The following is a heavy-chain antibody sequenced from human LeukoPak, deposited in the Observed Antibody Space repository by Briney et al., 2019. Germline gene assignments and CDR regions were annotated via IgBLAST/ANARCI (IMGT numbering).Heavy chain of an antibody. CDR2: ISNDGDT. V-gene: IGHV3-66*01. CDR1: GFTVSSNY. D-gene: IGHD6-13*01. Sequence: GGSLRLSCAASGFTVSSNYMSWVRQGPGKGLECVSVISNDGDTYYADSVKGRFTISRDNAKNSLYLQMNSLRAEDTAVYYCAREPTYTSSWYTSCDYWGQGTLVTVSS. J-gene: IGHJ4*02. CDR3: AREPTYTSSWYTSCDY.